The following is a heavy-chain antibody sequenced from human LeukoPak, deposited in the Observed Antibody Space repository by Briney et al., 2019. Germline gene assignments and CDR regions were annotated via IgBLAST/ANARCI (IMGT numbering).Heavy chain of an antibody. J-gene: IGHJ4*02. Sequence: GGSLRLSCAASGFTFSSYAMSWVRQAPGKELEWVSAISGSGGSTYYADSVKGRFTISRDNSKNTPYLQMNSLRAEDTAVYYCAKDVTMVRGVNDYWGQGTLVTVSS. CDR3: AKDVTMVRGVNDY. D-gene: IGHD3-10*01. CDR2: ISGSGGST. V-gene: IGHV3-23*01. CDR1: GFTFSSYA.